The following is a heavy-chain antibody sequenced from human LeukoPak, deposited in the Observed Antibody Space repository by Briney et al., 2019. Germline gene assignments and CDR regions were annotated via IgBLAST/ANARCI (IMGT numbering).Heavy chain of an antibody. D-gene: IGHD2-21*01. V-gene: IGHV3-11*04. Sequence: GGSLRLSCAASGFTFSDYYMSWIRQAPGKGLEWVSYISSSGSTIYYADPVKGRSTISRDNAKNSLYLQMNSLRAEDTAVYYCAREALAYCGGGCYSRVVSYFDYWGQGTLVTVSS. CDR3: AREALAYCGGGCYSRVVSYFDY. CDR2: ISSSGSTI. J-gene: IGHJ4*02. CDR1: GFTFSDYY.